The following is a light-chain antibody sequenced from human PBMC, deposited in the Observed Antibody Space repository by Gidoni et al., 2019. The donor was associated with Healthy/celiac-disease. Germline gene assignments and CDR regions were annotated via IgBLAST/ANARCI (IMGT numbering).Light chain of an antibody. Sequence: DIVLTQSPATLSLSPGERATLSCRASQSVSSYLAWYQQKPGQAPRLLIYDASNRATGIPARFSGSGSGTDFTLTISSLEPEDFAVYYCQQRGTFGQGTKVEIK. J-gene: IGKJ1*01. CDR1: QSVSSY. V-gene: IGKV3-11*01. CDR3: QQRGT. CDR2: DAS.